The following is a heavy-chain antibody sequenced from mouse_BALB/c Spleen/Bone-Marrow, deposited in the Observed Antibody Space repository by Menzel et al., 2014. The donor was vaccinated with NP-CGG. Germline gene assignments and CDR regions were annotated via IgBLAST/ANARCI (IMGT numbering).Heavy chain of an antibody. D-gene: IGHD2-4*01. J-gene: IGHJ4*01. V-gene: IGHV1-69*01. CDR3: ARGGHDFSLDY. CDR1: GYTFTDSW. Sequence: QVQLQQSGAELGMPGASVKMSCKASGYTFTDSWIYWVKQRPGQGLEWIGAIDTSDSYTNYNQKLMGKASLTVDASSSTAYMQVSSLTSDDSAVYYCARGGHDFSLDYWGQGTSVTVSS. CDR2: IDTSDSYT.